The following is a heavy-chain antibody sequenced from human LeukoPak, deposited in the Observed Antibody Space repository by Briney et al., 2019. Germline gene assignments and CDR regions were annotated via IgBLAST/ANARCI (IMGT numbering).Heavy chain of an antibody. V-gene: IGHV1-18*01. Sequence: VSVKVSCQASGYILTSYGISWARQASGQGFEWMGYISAYNGSTNYAQKLQGRVTMTTDTSTSTAYMELRSRRSDDTAVYYCARALDYCDSSGYYYVDWGQGTLVTVSS. CDR2: ISAYNGST. J-gene: IGHJ4*02. CDR3: ARALDYCDSSGYYYVD. CDR1: GYILTSYG. D-gene: IGHD3-22*01.